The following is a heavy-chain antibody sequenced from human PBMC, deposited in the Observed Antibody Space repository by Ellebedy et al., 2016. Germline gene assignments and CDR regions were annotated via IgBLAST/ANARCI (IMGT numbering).Heavy chain of an antibody. CDR1: GFRFSDHG. J-gene: IGHJ5*02. CDR2: IWHDGGNK. V-gene: IGHV3-33*01. D-gene: IGHD2-15*01. CDR3: ARGVGSGWFDP. Sequence: GGSLRLSCAASGFRFSDHGMHWVRQAPGKGLEWVAVIWHDGGNKYYGDSVKGRFTISRDNSKNTLYLQMNSLRAEDTAVYYCARGVGSGWFDPWGQGTLVTVSS.